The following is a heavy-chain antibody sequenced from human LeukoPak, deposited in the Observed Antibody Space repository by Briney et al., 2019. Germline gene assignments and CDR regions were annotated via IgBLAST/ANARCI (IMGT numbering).Heavy chain of an antibody. D-gene: IGHD6-19*01. J-gene: IGHJ4*02. V-gene: IGHV3-23*01. CDR3: AKDPYGSGWYGPLDY. CDR1: GFTFSSYA. CDR2: ISGSGGST. Sequence: PGGSLRLSCAASGFTFSSYAMSWVRQAPGKGLEWVSAISGSGGSTYYADSVKGRFTISRDNSKNTLYLQMNSLRAEDTAVYYCAKDPYGSGWYGPLDYWGQGTLVTVSS.